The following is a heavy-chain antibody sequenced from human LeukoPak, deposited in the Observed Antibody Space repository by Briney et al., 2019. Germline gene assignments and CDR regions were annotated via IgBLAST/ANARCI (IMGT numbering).Heavy chain of an antibody. J-gene: IGHJ4*02. CDR2: LIPIFGTA. CDR1: GGTFSSYA. V-gene: IGHV1-69*13. Sequence: SVKVSCKASGGTFSSYAISWVRQAPGQGLEWMGGLIPIFGTANYAQKFQGRVTITADESTSTAYMELSSLRSEDTAVYYCASNLLYCSSTSCYFDYWGQGTLVTVSS. CDR3: ASNLLYCSSTSCYFDY. D-gene: IGHD2-2*01.